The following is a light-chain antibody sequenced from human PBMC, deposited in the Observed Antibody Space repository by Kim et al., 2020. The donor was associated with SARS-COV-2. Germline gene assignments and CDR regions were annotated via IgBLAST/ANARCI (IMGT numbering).Light chain of an antibody. J-gene: IGLJ3*02. CDR1: SSNIGTSY. CDR3: ATWDDRLSAWV. CDR2: SND. V-gene: IGLV1-47*02. Sequence: SELTQASSASGTPGQRVILSCSGSSSNIGTSYVHWYQQIPGTAPRLLIYSNDRRPSGVPDRFSASKSGTSASLAISGLRSEDEADYYCATWDDRLSAWVLGGGTQLTVL.